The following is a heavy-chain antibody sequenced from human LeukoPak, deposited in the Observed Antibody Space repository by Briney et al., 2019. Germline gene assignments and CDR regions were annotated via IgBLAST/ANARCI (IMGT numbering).Heavy chain of an antibody. J-gene: IGHJ4*02. Sequence: PGGSLRLSCAASGFTFSSYNMNWVRQAPGKGLEWVSYTSSSSITIYYADSVKGRFTISRDNAKNSLYLQMNTLRAEDTAEYYCARSGSYYHFDYWGQGTLVTVSS. CDR2: TSSSSITI. CDR1: GFTFSSYN. V-gene: IGHV3-48*01. CDR3: ARSGSYYHFDY. D-gene: IGHD1-26*01.